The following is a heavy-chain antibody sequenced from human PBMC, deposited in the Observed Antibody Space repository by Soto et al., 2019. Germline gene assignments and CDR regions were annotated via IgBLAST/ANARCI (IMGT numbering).Heavy chain of an antibody. CDR1: GGSISSGGYY. J-gene: IGHJ4*02. Sequence: QVQLQESGPGLVKSSQTLSLTCTVSGGSISSGGYYWSWFRQQPGKGLEWIGYIYYSGSNYYNPSLKRRVTTSVDTSTNQFSLELRSVTAADTAVYYCARGVIHWGQGPLVTVSS. CDR2: IYYSGSN. CDR3: ARGVIH. V-gene: IGHV4-31*03. D-gene: IGHD2-21*01.